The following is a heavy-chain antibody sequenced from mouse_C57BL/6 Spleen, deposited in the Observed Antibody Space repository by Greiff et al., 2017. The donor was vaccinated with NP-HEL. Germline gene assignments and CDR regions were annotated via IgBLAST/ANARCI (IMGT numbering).Heavy chain of an antibody. D-gene: IGHD1-1*01. CDR1: GFTFSSYA. J-gene: IGHJ3*01. Sequence: EVKLVESGEGLVKPGGSLKLSCAASGFTFSSYAMSWVRQTPEKRLEWVAYISSGGDYIYYADTVKGRFTISRDNARNTLYLQMSSLKSEDTAMYYCTRPPFNGSSWGFAYWGLGTLVTVSA. CDR2: ISSGGDYI. V-gene: IGHV5S21*01. CDR3: TRPPFNGSSWGFAY.